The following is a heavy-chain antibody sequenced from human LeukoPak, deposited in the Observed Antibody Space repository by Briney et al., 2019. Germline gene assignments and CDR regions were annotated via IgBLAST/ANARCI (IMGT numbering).Heavy chain of an antibody. J-gene: IGHJ4*02. Sequence: GGSPRLSCVASGFTFRTDWMSWVRQAPGKGPEWVASIKDDGSEIYYVDSVRGRFTISRDNAKNSLYLQMNSLRAEDTAVYYCAREWNWGQGSLVTVSS. CDR3: AREWN. V-gene: IGHV3-7*01. CDR2: IKDDGSEI. CDR1: GFTFRTDW.